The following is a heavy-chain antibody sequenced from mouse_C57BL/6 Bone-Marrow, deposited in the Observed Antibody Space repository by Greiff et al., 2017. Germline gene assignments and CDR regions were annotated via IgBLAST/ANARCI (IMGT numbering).Heavy chain of an antibody. CDR2: ISDGGSYT. Sequence: DVMLVESGGGLVKPGGSLKLSCAASGFTFSSYALSWVRQTPEKRLEWVATISDGGSYTYYPANVKGRFPISRDNAKNNLYLQMSHLKSEDTAMYYCAKLFAYWGQGTLVTVSA. J-gene: IGHJ3*01. V-gene: IGHV5-4*03. CDR3: AKLFAY. CDR1: GFTFSSYA.